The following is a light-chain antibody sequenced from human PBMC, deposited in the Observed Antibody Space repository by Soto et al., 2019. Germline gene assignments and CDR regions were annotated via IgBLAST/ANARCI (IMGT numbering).Light chain of an antibody. CDR1: SSDVGGYNY. Sequence: QSALTQPRSVSGSPGQSVTISCTGTSSDVGGYNYVSWYQQHPGKAPKLMIYDISKRPSGVPDRFSGSKSGNTASLTIFGLQAEDEADYYCCSYAGSYTLVFGGGTKVTV. V-gene: IGLV2-11*01. CDR3: CSYAGSYTLV. J-gene: IGLJ2*01. CDR2: DIS.